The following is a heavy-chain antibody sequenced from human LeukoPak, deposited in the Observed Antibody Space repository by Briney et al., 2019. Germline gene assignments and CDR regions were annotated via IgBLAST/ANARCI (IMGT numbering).Heavy chain of an antibody. J-gene: IGHJ4*02. CDR3: ARIDSSTGVDY. CDR1: GGSISSYY. D-gene: IGHD6-6*01. V-gene: IGHV4-59*12. Sequence: SETLSLTCTVSGGSISSYYWSWIRQPPGKGLEWIGYIYYSGSTNYNPSLKSRVTISVDTSKNQFSLKLSSVTAADTAVYYCARIDSSTGVDYWGQRTLVTVSS. CDR2: IYYSGST.